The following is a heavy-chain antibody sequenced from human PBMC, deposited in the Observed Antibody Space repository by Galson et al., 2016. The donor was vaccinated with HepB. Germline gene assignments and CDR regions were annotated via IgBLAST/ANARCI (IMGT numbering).Heavy chain of an antibody. V-gene: IGHV3-23*01. J-gene: IGHJ4*02. CDR3: AKARPHCSSTSCFSKATGGYFDY. CDR2: ISPGAVST. CDR1: GFTFSGYA. D-gene: IGHD2-2*01. Sequence: SLRLSCAASGFTFSGYAMNWVRQAPGKGLQWVSGISPGAVSTNYADSVKGRFTISRDNSKNTLYLQMNSLRADDTAVYYCAKARPHCSSTSCFSKATGGYFDYWGQGTLVTVSS.